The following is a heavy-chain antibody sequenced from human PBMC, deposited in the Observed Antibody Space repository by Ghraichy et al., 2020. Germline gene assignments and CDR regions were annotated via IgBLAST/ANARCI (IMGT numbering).Heavy chain of an antibody. CDR3: ARGLYSGHYRDAFDI. CDR2: INHSGNT. D-gene: IGHD1-26*01. CDR1: GGSFSHYY. Sequence: ESLNISCTVYGGSFSHYYWSWIRQPPGKGLEWIGEINHSGNTNYNPSLKSRVTISVDTSKNQFSLKLSSVTAADTAVYYCARGLYSGHYRDAFDIWGQGTMVTVSS. J-gene: IGHJ3*02. V-gene: IGHV4-34*01.